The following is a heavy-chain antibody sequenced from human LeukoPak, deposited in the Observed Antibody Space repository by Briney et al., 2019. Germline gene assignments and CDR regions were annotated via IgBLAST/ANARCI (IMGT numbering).Heavy chain of an antibody. CDR3: ASQTGYSYGLWYFDY. CDR2: IIPILGIA. V-gene: IGHV1-69*04. D-gene: IGHD5-18*01. J-gene: IGHJ4*02. Sequence: ASVKVSCKASGGTFSSYAISWVRQAPGQGLEWMGRIIPILGIANYAQKFQGRVTITADKSTSTAYMELSSLRSEDTAVYYCASQTGYSYGLWYFDYWGQGTPVTVSS. CDR1: GGTFSSYA.